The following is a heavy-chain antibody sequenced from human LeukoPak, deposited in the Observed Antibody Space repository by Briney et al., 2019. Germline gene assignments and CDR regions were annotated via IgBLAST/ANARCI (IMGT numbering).Heavy chain of an antibody. CDR3: ARENFPAYFEY. V-gene: IGHV3-48*01. J-gene: IGHJ4*02. CDR1: GFTFSSYS. CDR2: ISSSRSTI. Sequence: PGGCLSLSCAVSGFTFSSYSMNWVRQAPGRGLEWVLYISSSRSTIYYADSVKGRFTISRDNAKNSLYLQMNSLRAEDTAVYYCARENFPAYFEYWGQGTLVTVSS.